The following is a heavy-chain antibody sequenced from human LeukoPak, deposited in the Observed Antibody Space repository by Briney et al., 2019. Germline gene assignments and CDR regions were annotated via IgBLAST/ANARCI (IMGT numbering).Heavy chain of an antibody. CDR2: VKSKADDGTT. CDR1: EFSFTNTW. J-gene: IGHJ3*02. Sequence: GGSLRLSCEASEFSFTNTWMSWVGQAPGKGLEWVGRVKSKADDGTTDYAAPVQGRFTISRDDSKNTLSLQMNSLKTEDTAVYYCATEGGSGSYYGDDAFDMWGQGTMVTVSS. V-gene: IGHV3-15*01. D-gene: IGHD3-10*01. CDR3: ATEGGSGSYYGDDAFDM.